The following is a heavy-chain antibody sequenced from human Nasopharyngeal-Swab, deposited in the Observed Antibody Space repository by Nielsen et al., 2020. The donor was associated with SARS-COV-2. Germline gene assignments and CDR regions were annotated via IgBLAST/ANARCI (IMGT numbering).Heavy chain of an antibody. D-gene: IGHD3-10*01. V-gene: IGHV3-21*01. Sequence: GESLKISFAASGFTFSSYSMNWVRHAPGLVLEWVSFISSSGSHKYYADSMKGRFTISRDNAKSSLYLQLSSLRAEDTAVYYCARVEEYYYGSGSLSDNWGQGTLVTVSS. CDR3: ARVEEYYYGSGSLSDN. CDR1: GFTFSSYS. J-gene: IGHJ4*02. CDR2: ISSSGSHK.